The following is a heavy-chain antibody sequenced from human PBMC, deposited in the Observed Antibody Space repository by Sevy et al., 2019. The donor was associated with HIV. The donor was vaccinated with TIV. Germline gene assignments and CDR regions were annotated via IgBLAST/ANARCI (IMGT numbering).Heavy chain of an antibody. CDR2: ISYDGSNK. J-gene: IGHJ4*02. V-gene: IGHV3-30-3*01. Sequence: GGSLRLSCAASGFTFSSYAMHWVRQAPGKGLEWVAVISYDGSNKYYADSVKGRFTISRDNSKNTLYLQMNTLRAEDTAVYFCAKDSWEYYHDSSGYYHGEFDSWGQGALVTVSS. CDR1: GFTFSSYA. CDR3: AKDSWEYYHDSSGYYHGEFDS. D-gene: IGHD3-22*01.